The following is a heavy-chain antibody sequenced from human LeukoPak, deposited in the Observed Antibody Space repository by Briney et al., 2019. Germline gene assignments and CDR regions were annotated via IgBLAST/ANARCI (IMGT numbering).Heavy chain of an antibody. CDR3: ARAPTWTGYYYYMDV. CDR1: GYTFTSYD. Sequence: HVASVKVSCKASGYTFTSYDINWVRQATGQGLEWMGWMNPNSGNTGYTQKFQGRVTITRNTSISTSYMELSSLRSEDTAVYYCARAPTWTGYYYYMDVWGKGTTVTVSS. D-gene: IGHD3-16*01. V-gene: IGHV1-8*03. CDR2: MNPNSGNT. J-gene: IGHJ6*03.